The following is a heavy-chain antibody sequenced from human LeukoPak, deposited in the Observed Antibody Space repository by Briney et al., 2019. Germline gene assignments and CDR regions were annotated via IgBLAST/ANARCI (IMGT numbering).Heavy chain of an antibody. J-gene: IGHJ3*02. CDR2: IRSKVYGGTT. Sequence: GGSLRLSCRTSGFTFGDYALSWFRQAPGKGLEWVGFIRSKVYGGTTEYAASVKGRVIISRDDSESIAHLQMNSLKIEDTAMYYCSRVSTSGSYGRFDALHIWSQGTMVTVSS. V-gene: IGHV3-49*03. CDR1: GFTFGDYA. CDR3: SRVSTSGSYGRFDALHI. D-gene: IGHD6-19*01.